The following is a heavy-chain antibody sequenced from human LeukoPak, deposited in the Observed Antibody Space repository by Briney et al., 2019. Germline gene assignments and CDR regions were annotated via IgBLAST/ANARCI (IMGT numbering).Heavy chain of an antibody. Sequence: PSETLSLTCTVSGGSISSYYWSWIRQPAGKGLEWIGRIYTSGSTNYNPSLKSGVTMSVDTSKHQFSLNLSSATAADTALYYCARADSSGYYSRANAFDIWGQPTMVTVSS. CDR2: IYTSGST. CDR3: ARADSSGYYSRANAFDI. J-gene: IGHJ3*02. CDR1: GGSISSYY. D-gene: IGHD3-22*01. V-gene: IGHV4-4*07.